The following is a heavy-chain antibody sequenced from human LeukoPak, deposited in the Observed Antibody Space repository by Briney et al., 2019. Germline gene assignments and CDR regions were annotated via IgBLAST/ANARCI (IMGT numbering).Heavy chain of an antibody. CDR1: GYTFTTYV. D-gene: IGHD2-8*01. CDR2: ISAYNGKT. Sequence: ASVKVSCKASGYTFTTYVMNWVRQAPGQGLEWMGWISAYNGKTYYAQKFQGRLTVTTDTSTSTAYMDLRSLRSDDTVVYYCARTNLDCKSGVCYDYWGQGTPVTVSS. CDR3: ARTNLDCKSGVCYDY. V-gene: IGHV1-18*01. J-gene: IGHJ4*02.